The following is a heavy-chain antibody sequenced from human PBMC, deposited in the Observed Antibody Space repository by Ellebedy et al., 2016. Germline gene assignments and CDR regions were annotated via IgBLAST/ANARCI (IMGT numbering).Heavy chain of an antibody. CDR3: ARSGVPNRDDIWFDP. V-gene: IGHV3-7*03. Sequence: GGSLRLSCAASGFPFRSFWMSWVRQAPGKGLEWVASIKQDESDKKYVDPVKGRFTISRDNAKNSVSLQMNSLRAENTAMYYCARSGVPNRDDIWFDPWGQGTLVTVSA. D-gene: IGHD1-1*01. CDR1: GFPFRSFW. J-gene: IGHJ5*02. CDR2: IKQDESDK.